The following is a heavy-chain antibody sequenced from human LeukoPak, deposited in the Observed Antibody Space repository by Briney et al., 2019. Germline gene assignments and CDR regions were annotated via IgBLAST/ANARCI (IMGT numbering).Heavy chain of an antibody. Sequence: SETLSLTCAVYGGSFSGYYWSWIRQPPGKGLEWIGEINHSGSTNYNPSLKSRVTISVDTSKNQFSLKLSSVTAADTAVYYCARGLDFWSGYLYYFDYWGQGTLVTVSS. CDR3: ARGLDFWSGYLYYFDY. V-gene: IGHV4-34*01. D-gene: IGHD3-3*01. J-gene: IGHJ4*02. CDR1: GGSFSGYY. CDR2: INHSGST.